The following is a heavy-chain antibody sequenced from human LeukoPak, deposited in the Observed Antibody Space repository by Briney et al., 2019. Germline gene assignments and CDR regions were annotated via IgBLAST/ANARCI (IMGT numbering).Heavy chain of an antibody. V-gene: IGHV3-23*01. CDR2: ISGSGGGT. J-gene: IGHJ4*02. CDR3: AKRGFVIRVILVGFHKEAYYFDS. Sequence: GGSLRLSCAVSGITLTNYAMSWVRQAPGKGLKWVAGISGSGGGTNYADSVKGRFTISRDNSKNTLYLQMNNLRVDDTAVYFCAKRGFVIRVILVGFHKEAYYFDSWGQGALVTVSS. D-gene: IGHD3-22*01. CDR1: GITLTNYA.